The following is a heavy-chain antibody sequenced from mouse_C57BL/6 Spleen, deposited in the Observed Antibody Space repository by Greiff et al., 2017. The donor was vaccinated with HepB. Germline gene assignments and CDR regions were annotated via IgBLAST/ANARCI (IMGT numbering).Heavy chain of an antibody. J-gene: IGHJ3*01. CDR2: INPNNGGT. V-gene: IGHV1-18*01. Sequence: VQLQQSGPELVKPGASVKIPCKASGYTFTDYNMDWVKQSHGKSLEWIGDINPNNGGTIYNQKFKGKATLTVDKSSSTAYMELRSLTSEDTAVYYCASISSSWFAYWGQGTLVTVSA. CDR1: GYTFTDYN. D-gene: IGHD1-1*01. CDR3: ASISSSWFAY.